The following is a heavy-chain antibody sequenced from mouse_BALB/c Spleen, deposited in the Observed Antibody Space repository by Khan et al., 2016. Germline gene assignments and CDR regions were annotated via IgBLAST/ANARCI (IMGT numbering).Heavy chain of an antibody. CDR1: GYVFSSYW. V-gene: IGHV1-80*01. CDR3: ARGTPLAD. Sequence: QIQLVQSGAELVRPGSSVKISCKASGYVFSSYWMNWVKQRPGQGLEWIGQIYPGDGDIYYNGKFKGKVTLTADKSSSTAYMQLSSLTSEDSAVYFCARGTPLADWGQGTLVTVSA. J-gene: IGHJ3*01. CDR2: IYPGDGDI. D-gene: IGHD2-14*01.